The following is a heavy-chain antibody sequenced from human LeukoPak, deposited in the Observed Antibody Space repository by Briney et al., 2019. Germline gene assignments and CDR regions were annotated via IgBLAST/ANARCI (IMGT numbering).Heavy chain of an antibody. Sequence: ASVKVSCKASGYTFTSYDIYWVRQATGQGLEWMGWMNPNSGNTGYAQKFQGRVTITRNTSISTAYMELSSLRSEDTAVYYCARGFTIFGVVIIQRADYWGQGTLVTVSS. J-gene: IGHJ4*02. V-gene: IGHV1-8*03. CDR2: MNPNSGNT. D-gene: IGHD3-3*01. CDR3: ARGFTIFGVVIIQRADY. CDR1: GYTFTSYD.